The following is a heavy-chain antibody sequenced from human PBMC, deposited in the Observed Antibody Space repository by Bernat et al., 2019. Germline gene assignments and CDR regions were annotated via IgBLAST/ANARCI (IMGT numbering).Heavy chain of an antibody. D-gene: IGHD5-18*01. CDR1: GFTFSSYS. CDR2: ISSSSSYI. J-gene: IGHJ4*02. V-gene: IGHV3-21*01. Sequence: EVQLVESGGGLVKPGGSLRLSCAASGFTFSSYSMNWVRQAPGKGLEWVSSISSSSSYIYYADSVKGRFTISRDNAKNSLYLQMNSLRAEDTAVYYCARALFRGYSYVTPDYWGQGTLVTVSS. CDR3: ARALFRGYSYVTPDY.